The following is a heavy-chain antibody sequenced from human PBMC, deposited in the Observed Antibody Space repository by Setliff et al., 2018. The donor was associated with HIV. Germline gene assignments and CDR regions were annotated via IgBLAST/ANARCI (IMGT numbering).Heavy chain of an antibody. J-gene: IGHJ4*02. CDR2: IYYSGST. D-gene: IGHD3-3*01. Sequence: SETLSLTCTVSGGSISGHYWNWIRQPPGKGLEWIGYIYYSGSTNYNPSFKSRVTMSVDTSKNQLSLKLSSVTAADTAVYYCARVCPPVRYNFWSGYYPKAGYFDYWGQGALVTVSS. CDR1: GGSISGHY. CDR3: ARVCPPVRYNFWSGYYPKAGYFDY. V-gene: IGHV4-59*11.